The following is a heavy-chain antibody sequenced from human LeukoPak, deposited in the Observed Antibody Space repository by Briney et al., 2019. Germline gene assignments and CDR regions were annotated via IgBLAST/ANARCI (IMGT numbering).Heavy chain of an antibody. CDR1: GYTLTELS. J-gene: IGHJ4*02. D-gene: IGHD1-26*01. CDR3: ARAYSGSPIFDY. CDR2: FDPEDGET. V-gene: IGHV1-24*01. Sequence: GASVKVSCKVSGYTLTELSMHWVRQAPGKGLEWMGGFDPEDGETIYAQKFQGRVTMTEDTSTDTAYMELSSLRPEDTAVYYCARAYSGSPIFDYWGQGTLVTVSS.